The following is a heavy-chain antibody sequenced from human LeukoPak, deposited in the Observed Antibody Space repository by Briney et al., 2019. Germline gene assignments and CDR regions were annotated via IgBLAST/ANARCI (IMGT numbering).Heavy chain of an antibody. CDR3: ARTPPQPKLLWFGGPPHWSLDL. D-gene: IGHD3-10*01. J-gene: IGHJ2*01. CDR2: INHSGST. Sequence: SETLSLTCTVSGGSISSGSYYWSWIREPPGKGLGWIGEINHSGSTNYNPSLKSRVTISVDTSENQFSLKLSSVTAEYTAVYYCARTPPQPKLLWFGGPPHWSLDLWGRGTPVTASS. CDR1: GGSISSGSYY. V-gene: IGHV4-39*07.